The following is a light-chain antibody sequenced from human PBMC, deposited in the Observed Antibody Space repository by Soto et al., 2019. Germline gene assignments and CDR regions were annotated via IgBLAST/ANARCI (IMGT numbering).Light chain of an antibody. J-gene: IGKJ2*01. CDR3: QQSYISPYT. Sequence: DIQMTQSPSSLSASVGDRVTITCRASESIANYLNWYQQKPGKAPNLLLYAASTLQTGVPSRFSGSGSGTDFTLTISSLQAEDFAPYFCQQSYISPYTFGQGTKLDI. V-gene: IGKV1-39*01. CDR1: ESIANY. CDR2: AAS.